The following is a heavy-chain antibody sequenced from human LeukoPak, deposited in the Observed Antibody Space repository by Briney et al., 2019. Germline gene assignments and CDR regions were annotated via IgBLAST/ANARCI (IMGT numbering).Heavy chain of an antibody. D-gene: IGHD4-17*01. CDR2: ITYSSSTI. V-gene: IGHV3-48*01. Sequence: GGSLRLSCAASGFTFSNYNMTWVRQAPGKGLEWVSYITYSSSTIYYADSVKGRFTISRDNAKNSLYLQMNSLRVDDTAVYYCARDRLHYGEYEKTLDYWGQGTLVTVSS. CDR1: GFTFSNYN. J-gene: IGHJ4*02. CDR3: ARDRLHYGEYEKTLDY.